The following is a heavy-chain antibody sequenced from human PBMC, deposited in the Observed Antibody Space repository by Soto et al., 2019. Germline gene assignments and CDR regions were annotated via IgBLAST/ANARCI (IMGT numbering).Heavy chain of an antibody. V-gene: IGHV4-39*01. J-gene: IGHJ5*02. CDR1: GGSISSSSYY. D-gene: IGHD3-10*01. CDR3: AGRPREGSGRNWFDP. Sequence: QLQLQESGPGLVKPSETLSLTCTVSGGSISSSSYYWGWIRQPPGKGLEWIGSIYYSGSTYYNPSLKSRVTISVDTSKNQFSEKLSCVTAADTAVYYCAGRPREGSGRNWFDPWGQGTLVTVSS. CDR2: IYYSGST.